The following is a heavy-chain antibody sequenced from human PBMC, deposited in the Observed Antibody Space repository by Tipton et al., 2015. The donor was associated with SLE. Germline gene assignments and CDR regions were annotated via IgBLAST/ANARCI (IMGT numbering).Heavy chain of an antibody. CDR2: VFSSGAT. Sequence: TLSLTCNVSGGSIISYYWSWIRQPAGKGLEWVGRVFSSGATTYNPSLKSRVTMSVDTSNNQFSLRLNSVTAADTAIYYCARGAAAAFDAFDIWGRGTAVTVSS. CDR1: GGSIISYY. D-gene: IGHD6-13*01. V-gene: IGHV4-4*07. J-gene: IGHJ3*02. CDR3: ARGAAAAFDAFDI.